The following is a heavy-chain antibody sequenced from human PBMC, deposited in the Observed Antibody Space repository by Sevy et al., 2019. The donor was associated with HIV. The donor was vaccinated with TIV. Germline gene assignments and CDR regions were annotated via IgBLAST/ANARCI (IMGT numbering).Heavy chain of an antibody. CDR3: ARDHVKDGDLGDYYYFAMDV. D-gene: IGHD4-17*01. CDR2: ISGRDDTI. Sequence: GGSLRLSCAASGFTSSDYYMSWIRQAPGKGLEWLSYISGRDDTIYYADSVKGRFTISRDNAKNSLYLQMNSLRVEDTDVYYCARDHVKDGDLGDYYYFAMDVWGQGTSVTVSS. CDR1: GFTSSDYY. J-gene: IGHJ6*02. V-gene: IGHV3-11*01.